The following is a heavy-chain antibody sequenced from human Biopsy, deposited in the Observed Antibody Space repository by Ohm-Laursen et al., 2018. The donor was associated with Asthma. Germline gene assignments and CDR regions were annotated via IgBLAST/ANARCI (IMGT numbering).Heavy chain of an antibody. J-gene: IGHJ6*02. CDR1: GFTFSHYN. CDR3: ARGGYCTSPTCPWGRYATDV. D-gene: IGHD2-8*01. Sequence: SLRLSCAASGFTFSHYNMNWVRQAPGKGLEWVSSITDTSRYIKYADSVKGRFTISRDNAKNSLFLHMNSLRAGDSAVYYCARGGYCTSPTCPWGRYATDVWGQGITVTVSS. V-gene: IGHV3-21*01. CDR2: ITDTSRYI.